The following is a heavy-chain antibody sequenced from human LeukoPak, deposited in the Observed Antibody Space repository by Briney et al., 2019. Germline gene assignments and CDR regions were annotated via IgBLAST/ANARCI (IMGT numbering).Heavy chain of an antibody. Sequence: GVSLRLSCAASAFSFSNYAMGWLRHAPGKGLEWVSLISSGDTFYADSVKGRFTISRDNSKNTLYLQMNSLRAEDPAVYYCAKGGYDYVEMGYFDYWGQGTLVTVSS. D-gene: IGHD5-12*01. V-gene: IGHV3-23*01. CDR3: AKGGYDYVEMGYFDY. CDR2: ISSGDT. CDR1: AFSFSNYA. J-gene: IGHJ4*02.